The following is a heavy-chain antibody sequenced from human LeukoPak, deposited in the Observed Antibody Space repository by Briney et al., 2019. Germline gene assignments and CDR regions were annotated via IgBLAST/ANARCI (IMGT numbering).Heavy chain of an antibody. D-gene: IGHD6-13*01. Sequence: SETLSLTCTVSGGSISSGGYYWSWIRQPPGKGLEWIGYIYHSGSTYYNPSLKSRVTISVDTSKNQFSLKLSSVTAADTAVYYCARQGVPRRTIAAAGTGWFDPWGQGTLVTVSS. CDR3: ARQGVPRRTIAAAGTGWFDP. J-gene: IGHJ5*02. V-gene: IGHV4-30-2*01. CDR2: IYHSGST. CDR1: GGSISSGGYY.